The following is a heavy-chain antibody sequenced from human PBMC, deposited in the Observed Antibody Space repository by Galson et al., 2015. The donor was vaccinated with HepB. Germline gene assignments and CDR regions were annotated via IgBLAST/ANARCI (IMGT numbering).Heavy chain of an antibody. Sequence: TLSLTCTVSGGSISSGDYYWSWIRQPPGKGLEWIGFIYYSGSTYYNPSLKSRVTISVDTSKNHFSLRLSSVTAADTAVYYCARETPRLGLDSWGQGTLVTVSS. D-gene: IGHD7-27*01. CDR3: ARETPRLGLDS. CDR2: IYYSGST. V-gene: IGHV4-30-4*01. CDR1: GGSISSGDYY. J-gene: IGHJ4*02.